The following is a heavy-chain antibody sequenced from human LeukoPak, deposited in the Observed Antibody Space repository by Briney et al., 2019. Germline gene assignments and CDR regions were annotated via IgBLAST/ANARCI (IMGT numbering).Heavy chain of an antibody. V-gene: IGHV4-34*01. Sequence: SETLSLTCTVSGGSISTYYWNWIRQPPGKGLEWIGEINHSGSTNYNPSLKSRVTISVDTSKNQFSLKLSSVTAADTAVYYCCGSSGYYYRGMFDYWGQGTLVTVSS. D-gene: IGHD3-22*01. J-gene: IGHJ4*02. CDR1: GGSISTYY. CDR3: CGSSGYYYRGMFDY. CDR2: INHSGST.